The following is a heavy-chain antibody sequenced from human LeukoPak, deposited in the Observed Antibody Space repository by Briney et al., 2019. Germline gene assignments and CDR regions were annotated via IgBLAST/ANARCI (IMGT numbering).Heavy chain of an antibody. Sequence: GGSLRLSCAASGFTVSSNYMSWVRQAPGKGLEWVSAISGSGGSTYYADSVKGRFTISRDNSKNTLYLQMSSLRAEDTAVYYCAKYTNDYVWGSYREHDYWGQGTLVTVSS. CDR3: AKYTNDYVWGSYREHDY. J-gene: IGHJ4*02. V-gene: IGHV3-23*01. CDR1: GFTVSSNY. CDR2: ISGSGGST. D-gene: IGHD3-16*02.